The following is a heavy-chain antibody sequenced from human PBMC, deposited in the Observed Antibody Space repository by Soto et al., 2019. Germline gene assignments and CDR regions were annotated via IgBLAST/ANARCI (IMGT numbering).Heavy chain of an antibody. V-gene: IGHV3-23*01. CDR2: ISGSGGST. CDR1: GFTFSSYA. CDR3: AKVQTYYDILTGDLDAFDI. Sequence: GGSLRLSCAASGFTFSSYAMSWVRQAPGKGLEWVSAISGSGGSTYYADSVKGRFTISRDNSKNTLYLQMNSLRAEDTAVYYCAKVQTYYDILTGDLDAFDIWGQGTMVTVS. J-gene: IGHJ3*02. D-gene: IGHD3-9*01.